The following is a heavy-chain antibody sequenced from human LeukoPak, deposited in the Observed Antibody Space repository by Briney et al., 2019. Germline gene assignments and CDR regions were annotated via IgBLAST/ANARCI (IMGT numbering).Heavy chain of an antibody. D-gene: IGHD5-18*01. CDR3: ASGKSGYSYGYNY. CDR1: GGSISSYY. Sequence: PSETLSLTCSVSGGSISSYYWSWIRQPPGKGLEWIGYIYYSGSTNYNPSLKSRVTISVDTSKNQFSLKLSSVTAADTAVYYCASGKSGYSYGYNYWGQGTLVTVSS. CDR2: IYYSGST. J-gene: IGHJ4*02. V-gene: IGHV4-59*01.